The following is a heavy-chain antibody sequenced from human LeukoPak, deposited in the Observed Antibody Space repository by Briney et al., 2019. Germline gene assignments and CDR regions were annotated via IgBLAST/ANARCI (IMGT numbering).Heavy chain of an antibody. V-gene: IGHV1-69*05. CDR1: GGTFSSYA. J-gene: IGHJ4*02. CDR3: ARGIWSGYYRYFDY. CDR2: IIPIFGTA. D-gene: IGHD3-3*01. Sequence: SVKVSCKASGGTFSSYAISWVRQAPGQGLEGRGGIIPIFGTANYAQKFQGRVTITTDESTSTAYMELSSLRSEDTAVYYCARGIWSGYYRYFDYWGQGTLVTVSS.